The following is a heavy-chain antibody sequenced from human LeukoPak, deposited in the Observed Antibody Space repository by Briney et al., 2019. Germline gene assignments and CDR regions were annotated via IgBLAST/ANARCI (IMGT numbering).Heavy chain of an antibody. CDR2: INTDGSST. CDR1: GFTFSSYW. J-gene: IGHJ4*02. D-gene: IGHD3-10*01. V-gene: IGHV3-74*01. CDR3: ARDRSYGSFEN. Sequence: GGSLRLSCAASGFTFSSYWMHWVRQAPGKGLVWVSRINTDGSSTSYADSVKGRFTISRDNAKNSLYLQMNSLRAEDTALYYCARDRSYGSFENWGQGTLVTVSS.